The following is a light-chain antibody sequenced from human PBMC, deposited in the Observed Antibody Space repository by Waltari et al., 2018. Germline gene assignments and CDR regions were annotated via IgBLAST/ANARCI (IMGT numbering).Light chain of an antibody. V-gene: IGLV1-47*01. CDR3: SAWDDSLSGGV. CDR1: SSNIGSNY. Sequence: QSVLTQPPSASGTPGQRVTVSCSGSSSNIGSNYVYWYQQLPGPAPKLLIYRNNQRPSGVPDRFSGSKSGTSASLASSGLRSEDEADYYCSAWDDSLSGGVFGTGTKVTVL. J-gene: IGLJ1*01. CDR2: RNN.